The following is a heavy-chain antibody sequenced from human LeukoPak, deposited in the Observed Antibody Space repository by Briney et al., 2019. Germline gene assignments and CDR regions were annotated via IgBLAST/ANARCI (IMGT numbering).Heavy chain of an antibody. J-gene: IGHJ6*02. D-gene: IGHD4-11*01. CDR3: AKAVNFYYYGMDV. CDR2: ISGSGGST. V-gene: IGHV3-23*01. CDR1: GFTFSSYA. Sequence: GGSLRLSCAASGFTFSSYAMSWVRQAPVKGLEWVSAISGSGGSTYYADSVKGRFTISSDNSKNTLYLQMNSLRAEDTAVYYCAKAVNFYYYGMDVWGQGTTVTVSS.